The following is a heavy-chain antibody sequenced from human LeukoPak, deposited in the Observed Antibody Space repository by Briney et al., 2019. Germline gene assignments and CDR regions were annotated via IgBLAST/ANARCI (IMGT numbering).Heavy chain of an antibody. CDR1: GYTFTSYG. CDR3: ARVPCSGGSCYWFDP. CDR2: ISAYNGNT. D-gene: IGHD2-15*01. Sequence: ASVKVSCKASGYTFTSYGISWVRQAPGQGLKWMGWISAYNGNTNYAQKLQGRVTMTTDTSTSTAYMELRSLRSDDTAVYYCARVPCSGGSCYWFDPWGQGTLVTVSS. J-gene: IGHJ5*02. V-gene: IGHV1-18*01.